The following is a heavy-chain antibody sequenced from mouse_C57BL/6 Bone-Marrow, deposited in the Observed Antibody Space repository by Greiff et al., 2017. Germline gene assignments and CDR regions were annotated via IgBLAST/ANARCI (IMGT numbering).Heavy chain of an antibody. J-gene: IGHJ3*01. V-gene: IGHV5-6*02. Sequence: EVKLMESGGDLVKPGGSLKLSCAASGFTFSSYGMSWVRQTPDKRLEWVATISSGGSYTYYPDSVKGRFTISRDNAKNTLYLQMSSLKSEDTAMYYCARRDTALCPWFAYWGQGTLVTVSA. CDR1: GFTFSSYG. CDR3: ARRDTALCPWFAY. D-gene: IGHD1-2*01. CDR2: ISSGGSYT.